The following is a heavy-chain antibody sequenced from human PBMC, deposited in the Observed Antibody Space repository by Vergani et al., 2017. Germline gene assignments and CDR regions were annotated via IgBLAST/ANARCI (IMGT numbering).Heavy chain of an antibody. CDR3: ARVRDGYNYFDY. J-gene: IGHJ4*02. V-gene: IGHV4-34*09. D-gene: IGHD5-24*01. CDR2: INHSGST. Sequence: QLQLQESGPGLVKPSQTLSLTCAVYGGSFSGYYWSWIRQPPGKGLEWIGEINHSGSTNYNPSLKSRVTISVDTSKNQFSLKLSSVTAADTAVYYCARVRDGYNYFDYWGQGTLVTVSS. CDR1: GGSFSGYY.